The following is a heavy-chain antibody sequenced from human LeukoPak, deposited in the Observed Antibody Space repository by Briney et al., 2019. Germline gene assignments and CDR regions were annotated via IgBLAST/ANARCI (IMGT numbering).Heavy chain of an antibody. J-gene: IGHJ4*02. CDR2: IKQDGTEK. CDR1: GFTFSDYW. D-gene: IGHD2-2*01. CDR3: VRGPYASF. V-gene: IGHV3-7*01. Sequence: GGSLRLSCAASGFTFSDYWLSWVRQAPGKGLEWVANIKQDGTEKNYVDSVKGRFTISRDNARNSLYLQMNSLRAEDTAVYYCVRGPYASFWGQGTLVSVSS.